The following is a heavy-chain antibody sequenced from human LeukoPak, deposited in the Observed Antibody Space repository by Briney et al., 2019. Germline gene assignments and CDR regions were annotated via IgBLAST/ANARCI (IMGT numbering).Heavy chain of an antibody. J-gene: IGHJ3*02. CDR1: GGSISSGEYY. CDR3: AREVVHMVRAVIMVGASDI. D-gene: IGHD3-10*01. Sequence: SQTLSLTCTVSGGSISSGEYYWSWIRQPPGKGLEWMGYISYRGSADYNPSLKSRVTISVDTSKTQLSLRLISVTAADTAVYYCAREVVHMVRAVIMVGASDIWGQGTMVTVSS. CDR2: ISYRGSA. V-gene: IGHV4-30-4*01.